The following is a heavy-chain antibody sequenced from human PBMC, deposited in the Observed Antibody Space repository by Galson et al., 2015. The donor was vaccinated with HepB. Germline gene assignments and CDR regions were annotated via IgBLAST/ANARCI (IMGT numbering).Heavy chain of an antibody. D-gene: IGHD3-22*01. V-gene: IGHV3-30*04. J-gene: IGHJ4*02. CDR3: ARAARDYDSSGPGAY. Sequence: SLRLSCAASGFTFSSYAMHWVRQAPGKGLEWVAVISYDGSNKYYADSVKGRFTISRDNSKNTLYLQMNSLRSDDTAVYYCARAARDYDSSGPGAYWGQGTLVTVSS. CDR2: ISYDGSNK. CDR1: GFTFSSYA.